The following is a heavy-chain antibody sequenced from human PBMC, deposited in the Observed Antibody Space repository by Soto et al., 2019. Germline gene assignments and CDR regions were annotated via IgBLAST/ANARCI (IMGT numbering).Heavy chain of an antibody. CDR3: ARDFFPGPVYYALVGVYFDY. V-gene: IGHV3-48*02. CDR1: GFTFSSYS. D-gene: IGHD3-10*01. CDR2: ISSSSSTI. Sequence: GGSLILSCAASGFTFSSYSMNWVRQAPGKGLEWVSYISSSSSTIYYADSVKGRFTISRDNAKNSLYLQMNSLRDEDTAVYYCARDFFPGPVYYALVGVYFDYWGQGTLVTVSS. J-gene: IGHJ4*02.